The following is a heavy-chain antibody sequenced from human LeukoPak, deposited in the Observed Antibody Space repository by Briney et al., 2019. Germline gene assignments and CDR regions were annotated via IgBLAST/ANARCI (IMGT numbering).Heavy chain of an antibody. CDR2: IYPGDSDT. D-gene: IGHD5-18*01. V-gene: IGHV5-51*01. CDR1: GYSFTDYW. CDR3: ARATSGYSYGGDY. J-gene: IGHJ4*02. Sequence: TGESLKISCKGSGYSFTDYWIAWVRQMPGKGLEWMGLIYPGDSDTRYSPSFQGQVTISADKSISTAYLQWSSLKASDTAMYYCARATSGYSYGGDYWGQGTLVTVSS.